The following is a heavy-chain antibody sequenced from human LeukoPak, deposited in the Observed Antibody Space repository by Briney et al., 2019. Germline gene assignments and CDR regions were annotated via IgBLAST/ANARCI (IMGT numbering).Heavy chain of an antibody. V-gene: IGHV7-4-1*02. CDR1: GYTFTGYY. Sequence: ASVKVSCKASGYTFTGYYMHWVRQAPGQGLEWMGWINTNTGNPTYAQGFTGRFVFSLDTSVSTAYLQISSLKAEDTAVYYCARVHLYYDSSGYYFYAFDIWGQGTMVTVSS. J-gene: IGHJ3*02. CDR2: INTNTGNP. CDR3: ARVHLYYDSSGYYFYAFDI. D-gene: IGHD3-22*01.